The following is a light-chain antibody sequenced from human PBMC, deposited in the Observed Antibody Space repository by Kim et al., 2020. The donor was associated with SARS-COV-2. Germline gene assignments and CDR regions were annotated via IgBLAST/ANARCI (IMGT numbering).Light chain of an antibody. CDR2: SAY. CDR1: ESIKND. Sequence: ASVGDRDTLTSRGRESIKNDLYWYQQKPGRAPKRLIYSAYSFQRGVPARFSVSGFGAEFALTIRSLQPEDFATYSCLQYNTDPLTFGRGTPLEIK. V-gene: IGKV1-17*01. J-gene: IGKJ5*01. CDR3: LQYNTDPLT.